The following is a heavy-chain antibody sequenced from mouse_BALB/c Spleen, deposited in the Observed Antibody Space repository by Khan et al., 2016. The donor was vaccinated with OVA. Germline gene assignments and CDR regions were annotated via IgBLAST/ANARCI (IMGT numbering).Heavy chain of an antibody. V-gene: IGHV3-2*02. J-gene: IGHJ2*01. Sequence: EVQLVESGPGLVKPSQSLSLTCTVTGYSITSGYAWNWIRQFLGNKLEWMGYISYSGGTSYNPSLKSRISITRDTSKNQFFLQLNSVTTEDTATYYCARGNYYGYYFDYWGQGTPLTVSS. CDR3: ARGNYYGYYFDY. CDR1: GYSITSGYA. D-gene: IGHD1-1*01. CDR2: ISYSGGT.